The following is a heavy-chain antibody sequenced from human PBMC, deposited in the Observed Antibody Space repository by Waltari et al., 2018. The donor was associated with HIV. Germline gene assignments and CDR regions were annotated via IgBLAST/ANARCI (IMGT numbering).Heavy chain of an antibody. Sequence: QVQLVQSGAEMKKPGSSVNVPCKASGGTLGNFAISRVRQVPGKGPEWLGGIIPVFGTTNSAQKFQDRVSLTADESTGTAYMELKSLRSDDTAMYYCARDHFLSSAWYAPFDTWGQGTLVTVSA. D-gene: IGHD6-19*01. CDR3: ARDHFLSSAWYAPFDT. CDR1: GGTLGNFA. CDR2: IIPVFGTT. J-gene: IGHJ4*02. V-gene: IGHV1-69*01.